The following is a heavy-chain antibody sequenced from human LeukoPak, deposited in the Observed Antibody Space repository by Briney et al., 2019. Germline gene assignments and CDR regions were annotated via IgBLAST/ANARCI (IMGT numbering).Heavy chain of an antibody. CDR3: ARGHTVTTLHYFDY. CDR1: GFTFSSYG. Sequence: GGSLRLSCAASGFTFSSYGMHWVRQAPGKGLEWVAVISYDGSNKYYADSVKGRFTISRDNSKNTLYLQMNSLRAEDTAVYYCARGHTVTTLHYFDYWGQGTLVTVSS. J-gene: IGHJ4*02. D-gene: IGHD4-17*01. CDR2: ISYDGSNK. V-gene: IGHV3-30*03.